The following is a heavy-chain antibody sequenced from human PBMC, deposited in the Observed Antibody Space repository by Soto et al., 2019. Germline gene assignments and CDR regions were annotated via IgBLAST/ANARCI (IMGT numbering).Heavy chain of an antibody. D-gene: IGHD3-9*01. CDR3: ARGPITILESFDY. CDR1: GGTFSRYS. V-gene: IGHV1-69*13. J-gene: IGHJ4*02. Sequence: SVKVSCKASGGTFSRYSITWVRQAPGHGLEWIGRIIPIFGIPTYAQKFQGRVTFTADESTSTAYMELSSLRSEDTAVYYCARGPITILESFDYWGQGTLVTVSS. CDR2: IIPIFGIP.